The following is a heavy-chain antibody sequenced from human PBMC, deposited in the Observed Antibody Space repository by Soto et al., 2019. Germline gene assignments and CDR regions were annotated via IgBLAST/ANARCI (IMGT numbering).Heavy chain of an antibody. J-gene: IGHJ4*02. V-gene: IGHV2-5*02. D-gene: IGHD5-12*01. CDR1: GFSLSNSGVG. CDR3: AHSKFYSVATFLFDY. CDR2: IYWDDEK. Sequence: QITLKESGPTLVKPTQTLTLTCSFSGFSLSNSGVGVAWIRQPPGKALEWLALIYWDDEKRYSPSLKNSLTITKDTSKNQVVLTMTNMDPVDTATYYCAHSKFYSVATFLFDYWGQGTLVTVSS.